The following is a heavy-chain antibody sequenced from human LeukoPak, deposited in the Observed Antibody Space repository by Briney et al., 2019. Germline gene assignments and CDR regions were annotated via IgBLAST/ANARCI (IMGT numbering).Heavy chain of an antibody. CDR3: ARLGSQLWRYFDY. D-gene: IGHD5-18*01. CDR1: GGSMNNYY. J-gene: IGHJ4*02. CDR2: IYYSGVT. Sequence: PSETLSLTCTISGGSMNNYYWGWIRQPPGKGLEWLGYIYYSGVTDCNPSLKSRVTISIDTSKNQFSLKVSSVTAADTAVYYCARLGSQLWRYFDYWGQGTLVTVSS. V-gene: IGHV4-59*01.